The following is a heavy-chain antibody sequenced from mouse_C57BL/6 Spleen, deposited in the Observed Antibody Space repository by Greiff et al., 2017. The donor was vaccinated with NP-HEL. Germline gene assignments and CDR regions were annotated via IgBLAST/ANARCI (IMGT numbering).Heavy chain of an antibody. CDR2: ISDGGSYT. CDR3: ARARYYYGTHWYFDV. CDR1: GFTFSSYA. V-gene: IGHV5-4*03. J-gene: IGHJ1*03. Sequence: DVKLVESGGGLVKPGGSLKLSCAASGFTFSSYAMSWVRQTPEKRLEWVATISDGGSYTYYPDNVKGRFTISRDNAKNNLYLQMSHLKSEDTAMYYCARARYYYGTHWYFDVWGTGTTVTVSS. D-gene: IGHD1-1*01.